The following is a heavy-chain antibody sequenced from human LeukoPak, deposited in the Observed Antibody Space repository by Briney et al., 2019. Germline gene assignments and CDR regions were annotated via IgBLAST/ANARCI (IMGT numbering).Heavy chain of an antibody. CDR1: GGTFSSYA. V-gene: IGHV1-69*01. D-gene: IGHD1-1*01. CDR3: ARGGAGYNNGAIDD. J-gene: IGHJ4*02. Sequence: SVKVSCKASGGTFSSYAISWVRQAPGQGLEWMGGIIPIFGTANYAQKFQGRVTITADESTSTAYMTLVSPRSRATAVYYSARGGAGYNNGAIDDWGQGTLVTVSS. CDR2: IIPIFGTA.